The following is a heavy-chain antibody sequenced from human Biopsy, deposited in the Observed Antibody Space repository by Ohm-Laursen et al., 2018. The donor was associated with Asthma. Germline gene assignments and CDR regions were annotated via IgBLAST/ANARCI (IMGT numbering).Heavy chain of an antibody. CDR2: HDHEEGGT. V-gene: IGHV1-24*01. CDR3: ASDFPKDYVRYNFQF. J-gene: IGHJ4*02. Sequence: ASVKVSCKLSGYSLTDLSMHWVRQAPGQGLEWMGGHDHEEGGTVNARRFQGRVTMTEDTSTDTTYMELSSLSSDDTAVYYCASDFPKDYVRYNFQFWGQGALVTVSS. CDR1: GYSLTDLS. D-gene: IGHD4-17*01.